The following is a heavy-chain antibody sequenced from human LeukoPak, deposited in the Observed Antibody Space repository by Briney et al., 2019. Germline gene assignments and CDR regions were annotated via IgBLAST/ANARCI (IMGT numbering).Heavy chain of an antibody. V-gene: IGHV3-21*01. Sequence: SGGSLRLSCAASGFTFSSYSMNWVRQAPGKGLEWVSSISSSSSYIYYADSVKGRFTISRDNAKNSLYLQMNSLRAEDTAVYYCAKFIAAPFYFDYWGQGTQVTVSS. D-gene: IGHD6-13*01. CDR3: AKFIAAPFYFDY. CDR2: ISSSSSYI. J-gene: IGHJ4*02. CDR1: GFTFSSYS.